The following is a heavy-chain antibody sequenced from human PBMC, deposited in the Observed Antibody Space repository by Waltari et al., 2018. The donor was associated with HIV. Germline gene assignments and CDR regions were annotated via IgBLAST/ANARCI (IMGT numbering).Heavy chain of an antibody. CDR3: ATPSYDSSGYYSAGSEFDY. Sequence: QVQLVQSGAEVKKPGASVKVSRKASGYTFTGYYIHWVRQAPGQGLEWMGWINPNSGGTNYAQNFQGRVTMTRDTSISTAYMELSRLRSDDTAVYYCATPSYDSSGYYSAGSEFDYWGQGTLVTVSS. J-gene: IGHJ4*02. CDR1: GYTFTGYY. CDR2: INPNSGGT. V-gene: IGHV1-2*02. D-gene: IGHD3-22*01.